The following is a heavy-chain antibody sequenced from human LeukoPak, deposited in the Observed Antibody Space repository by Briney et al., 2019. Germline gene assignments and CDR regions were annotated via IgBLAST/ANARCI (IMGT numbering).Heavy chain of an antibody. CDR2: ISTDGSQT. J-gene: IGHJ4*02. V-gene: IGHV3-74*01. CDR1: GFTFSDYY. CDR3: VRSLRSADF. Sequence: GGSLRLSCAASGFTFSDYYMNWIRQAPGKGLMWVSQISTDGSQTFYADSVKGRFTISRDNAKNTLFLQMDSLRPEDTAVYYCVRSLRSADFWGQGTLVTVSS.